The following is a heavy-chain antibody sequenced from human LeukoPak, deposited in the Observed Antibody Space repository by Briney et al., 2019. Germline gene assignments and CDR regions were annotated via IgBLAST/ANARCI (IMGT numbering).Heavy chain of an antibody. CDR1: GCTFTSYY. J-gene: IGHJ4*02. CDR2: INPSGGST. V-gene: IGHV1-46*01. CDR3: ARGIGDRFRLQHVIDY. D-gene: IGHD2-21*02. Sequence: ASAKVSCKASGCTFTSYYMHWVRQAPGQGLEWMGVINPSGGSTSYAQKFQGRVTMTRDMSTSTVYMELSSLRSEDTAVYYCARGIGDRFRLQHVIDYWGQGTLVTVSS.